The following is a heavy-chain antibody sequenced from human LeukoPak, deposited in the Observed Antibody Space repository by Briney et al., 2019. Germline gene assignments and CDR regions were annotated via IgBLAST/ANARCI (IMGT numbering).Heavy chain of an antibody. CDR1: GFTFSSYG. CDR3: AKDMGKATVTRKPPFDY. CDR2: IRYDGSNK. V-gene: IGHV3-30*02. D-gene: IGHD4-11*01. Sequence: PGGSLRLSCAASGFTFSSYGMHWVRQAPGKGLEWVAFIRYDGSNKYYADSVKGRFTISRDNSKNTLYLQMNSLRAEDTAVYYCAKDMGKATVTRKPPFDYWGQGTLVTVSS. J-gene: IGHJ4*02.